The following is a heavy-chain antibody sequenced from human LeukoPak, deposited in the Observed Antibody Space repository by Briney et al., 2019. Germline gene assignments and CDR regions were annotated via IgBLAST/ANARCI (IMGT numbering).Heavy chain of an antibody. CDR1: GFTVSRNY. V-gene: IGHV3-66*01. Sequence: GGSLRLSCAASGFTVSRNYMSWVRQAPGKGLEWISVIYSGGRTYYADSVKGRFTISRDNSKNTLYLQMSRLRAEDTAVYYCARAGPSSSWHQFDYWGQGTLVTVSS. J-gene: IGHJ4*02. CDR3: ARAGPSSSWHQFDY. D-gene: IGHD6-13*01. CDR2: IYSGGRT.